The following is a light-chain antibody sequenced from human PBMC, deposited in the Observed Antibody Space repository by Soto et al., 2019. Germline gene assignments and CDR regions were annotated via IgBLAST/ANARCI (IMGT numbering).Light chain of an antibody. CDR1: QSVSSN. Sequence: EIVMTQSPATLSVSPGDRATISCRASQSVSSNLAWYQQKPGQAPRLLIYGASTRATGIPARFSGSGSGTEFTLTISSLQSEDFAVYYCQQYNNWPRVFGQGTKLEIK. V-gene: IGKV3-15*01. J-gene: IGKJ2*01. CDR2: GAS. CDR3: QQYNNWPRV.